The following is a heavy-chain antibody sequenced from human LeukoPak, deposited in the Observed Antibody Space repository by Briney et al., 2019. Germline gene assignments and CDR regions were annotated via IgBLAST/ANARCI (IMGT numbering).Heavy chain of an antibody. CDR3: ARFKYDFWSGSRSYYFYGMDV. CDR2: INHSGST. Sequence: KPSETLSLTCAVYGGSFSGYYWSWIRQPPGKGLEWIGEINHSGSTNYNPSLKSRVTISVDTSKNQFSLKLSSVTAADTAVYYCARFKYDFWSGSRSYYFYGMDVWGQGTTVTVSS. CDR1: GGSFSGYY. V-gene: IGHV4-34*01. D-gene: IGHD3-3*01. J-gene: IGHJ6*02.